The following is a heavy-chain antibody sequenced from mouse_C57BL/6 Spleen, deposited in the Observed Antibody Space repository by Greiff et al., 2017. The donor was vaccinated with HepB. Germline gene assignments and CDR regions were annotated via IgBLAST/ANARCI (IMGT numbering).Heavy chain of an antibody. CDR1: GFTFSDYG. V-gene: IGHV5-17*01. CDR3: AKYAMDY. CDR2: LSSGSSTI. J-gene: IGHJ4*01. Sequence: DVHLVESGGGLVKPGGSLKLSCAASGFTFSDYGMHWVRQAPEKGLEWVAYLSSGSSTIYYADTVKGRFTISRDNAKNTLFLQMTSLRSEDTAMYYCAKYAMDYWGQGTSVTVSS.